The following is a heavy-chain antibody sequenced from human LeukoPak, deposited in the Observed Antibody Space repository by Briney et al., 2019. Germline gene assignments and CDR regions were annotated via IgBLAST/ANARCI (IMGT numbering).Heavy chain of an antibody. J-gene: IGHJ4*02. CDR2: ISGSGGST. Sequence: GGSLRLSCAASGFTFSSYAMSWVRQAPGKGREGVSDISGSGGSTYYADSVKGRFTISRDNSKNTPYLQMNSLRAEDTAVYYCAKDSVGYCSGGSCYYWGQGTLVTVPS. D-gene: IGHD2-15*01. CDR1: GFTFSSYA. CDR3: AKDSVGYCSGGSCYY. V-gene: IGHV3-23*01.